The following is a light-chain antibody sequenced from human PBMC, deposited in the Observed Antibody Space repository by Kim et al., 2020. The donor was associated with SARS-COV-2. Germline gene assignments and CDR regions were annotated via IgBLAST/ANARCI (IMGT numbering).Light chain of an antibody. Sequence: VSPGQTAIFTCSGDKLWDKYACWYQQKPGQSPVLVIYQDSKRPSGIPERFSGSNSGNTATLTISGTQAMDEADYYCQAWDSSTVVFGGGTQLTVL. CDR3: QAWDSSTVV. J-gene: IGLJ2*01. CDR2: QDS. CDR1: KLWDKY. V-gene: IGLV3-1*01.